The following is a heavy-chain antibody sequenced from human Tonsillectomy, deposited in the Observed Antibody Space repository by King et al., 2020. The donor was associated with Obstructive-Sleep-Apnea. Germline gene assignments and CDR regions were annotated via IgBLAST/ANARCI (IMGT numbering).Heavy chain of an antibody. CDR3: ARALDYYDSSGSDAFDI. J-gene: IGHJ3*02. V-gene: IGHV3-72*01. D-gene: IGHD3-22*01. CDR2: TRNKANSYTT. CDR1: GFTFSDHY. Sequence: VQLVESGGGLVQPGGSLRLSCAASGFTFSDHYMDWVRQAPGKGLEWVGRTRNKANSYTTEYAASVKGRLTIARDDSKNSLYLQMNSLKTEDTAVYYCARALDYYDSSGSDAFDIWGQGTMVTVSS.